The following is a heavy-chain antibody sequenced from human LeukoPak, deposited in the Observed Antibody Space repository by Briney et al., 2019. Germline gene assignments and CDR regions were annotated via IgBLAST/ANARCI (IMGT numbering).Heavy chain of an antibody. Sequence: PSQTLSRTCTVSGGSISSGSYYWSWIRQPAGKGLEWIGRIYTSGSTNYNPSLKSQVTMSVDTSKNQFSLKLSSVTAADTAVYYCASHYYDSSGYGDYYYYMDVWGKGTTVTVSS. J-gene: IGHJ6*03. D-gene: IGHD3-22*01. CDR2: IYTSGST. CDR1: GGSISSGSYY. V-gene: IGHV4-61*02. CDR3: ASHYYDSSGYGDYYYYMDV.